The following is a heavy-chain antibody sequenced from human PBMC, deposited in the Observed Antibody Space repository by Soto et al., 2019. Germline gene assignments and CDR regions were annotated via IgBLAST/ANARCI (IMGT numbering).Heavy chain of an antibody. V-gene: IGHV4-39*01. CDR2: IYYSGST. CDR1: GGSISSSSYY. J-gene: IGHJ3*02. D-gene: IGHD5-18*01. Sequence: PSETLSLTCTVSGGSISSSSYYWGWIRQPPGKGLEWIGSIYYSGSTYYNPSLKSRVTISVDTSKSQFSLKLSSVTAADTAVYYCARRWGSYGYEAFDIWGQGTMVTVSS. CDR3: ARRWGSYGYEAFDI.